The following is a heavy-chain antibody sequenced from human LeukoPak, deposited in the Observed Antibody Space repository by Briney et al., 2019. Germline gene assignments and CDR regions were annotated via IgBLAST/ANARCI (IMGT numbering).Heavy chain of an antibody. D-gene: IGHD6-6*01. V-gene: IGHV3-9*01. CDR3: AKDIGIYSSSFQSWFDP. Sequence: GGSLRLSCAASGFTFDDYAMHWVRQAPGKGLEWVSGISWNSGSIGYADSVKGRFTISRDNAKNSLYLQMNSLRAEDTALYYCAKDIGIYSSSFQSWFDPWGQGTLVTVSS. CDR1: GFTFDDYA. CDR2: ISWNSGSI. J-gene: IGHJ5*02.